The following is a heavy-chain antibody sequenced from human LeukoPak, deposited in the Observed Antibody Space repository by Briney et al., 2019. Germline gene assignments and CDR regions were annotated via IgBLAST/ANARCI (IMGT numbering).Heavy chain of an antibody. Sequence: SETLSLTCTVSGGSISSYSWSWIRQPPGEALEWIGYIYDSGSTKYNPSLKSRVSISVDTPKNQFSLRLSSVTAADTAVYFCARERGARGFGSQLDYWGQGTLVTVSS. D-gene: IGHD3-10*01. V-gene: IGHV4-59*12. J-gene: IGHJ4*02. CDR3: ARERGARGFGSQLDY. CDR1: GGSISSYS. CDR2: IYDSGST.